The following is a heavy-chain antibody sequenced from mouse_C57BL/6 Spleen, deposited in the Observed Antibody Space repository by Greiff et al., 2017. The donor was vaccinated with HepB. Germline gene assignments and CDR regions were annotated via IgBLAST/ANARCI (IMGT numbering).Heavy chain of an antibody. J-gene: IGHJ4*01. CDR2: INYDGSST. V-gene: IGHV5-16*01. Sequence: EVHLVESEGGLVQPGSSMKLSCTASGFTFSDYYMAWVRQVPEKGLEWVANINYDGSSTYYLDSLKSRFIISRDNAKNILYLQMSSLKSEDTATYYCARLTYGSTPYAMDYWGQGTSVTVSS. CDR1: GFTFSDYY. CDR3: ARLTYGSTPYAMDY. D-gene: IGHD1-1*01.